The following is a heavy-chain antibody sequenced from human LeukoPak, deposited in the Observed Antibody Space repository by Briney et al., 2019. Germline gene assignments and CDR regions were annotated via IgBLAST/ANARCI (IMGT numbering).Heavy chain of an antibody. CDR2: IIPIFGTA. D-gene: IGHD3-22*01. CDR1: GGTFSSYA. J-gene: IGHJ4*02. V-gene: IGHV1-69*06. CDR3: ASDSSGYYYSGFFDY. Sequence: ASVKVSCKASGGTFSSYAISWVRQAPGQGLEWMGGIIPIFGTANYAQKFQGRVTITADKSTSTAYMELSSLRSEDTAVYYCASDSSGYYYSGFFDYWGQGTLVTVSS.